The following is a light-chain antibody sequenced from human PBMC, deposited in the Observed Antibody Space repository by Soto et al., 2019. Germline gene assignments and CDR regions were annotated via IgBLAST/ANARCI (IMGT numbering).Light chain of an antibody. CDR2: GAS. CDR3: QQRDSWPIT. Sequence: EIVLTQSPASLSLSPGERATLSCRASQGVAGYLVWYQQKPGQAPRLLIFGASNRATGIPARFSGSGSGTDFTLTINSLEPDDFAVYYCQQRDSWPITFGQGTRLEIK. V-gene: IGKV3-11*01. J-gene: IGKJ5*01. CDR1: QGVAGY.